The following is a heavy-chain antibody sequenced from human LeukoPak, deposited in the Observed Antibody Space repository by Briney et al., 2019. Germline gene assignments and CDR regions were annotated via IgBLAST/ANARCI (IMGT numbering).Heavy chain of an antibody. D-gene: IGHD3-22*01. CDR1: GFTFSSYW. Sequence: GGSLRLSCAASGFTFSSYWMSWVRQAPGKGLEWVANIKQDGSEKYYVDSVKGRFTISRDNAKNSLYLQMNSLRAEDTAVYCCARDYRYYYDSSGNNYWGQGTLVTVSS. CDR3: ARDYRYYYDSSGNNY. V-gene: IGHV3-7*01. CDR2: IKQDGSEK. J-gene: IGHJ4*02.